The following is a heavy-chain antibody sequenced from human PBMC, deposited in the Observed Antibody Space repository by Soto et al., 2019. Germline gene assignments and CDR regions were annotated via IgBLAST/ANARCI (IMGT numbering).Heavy chain of an antibody. CDR1: GGSISSGGYS. Sequence: SETLSLTCAVSGGSISSGGYSWSWIRQPPGKGLEWIGYIYNSGSTYYNPSLKSRVTISADKSMNQFSLTLTSVTAADTAMYYCARGSTTEKVDSWGQGILVTVSS. J-gene: IGHJ4*02. CDR2: IYNSGST. V-gene: IGHV4-30-2*05. CDR3: ARGSTTEKVDS.